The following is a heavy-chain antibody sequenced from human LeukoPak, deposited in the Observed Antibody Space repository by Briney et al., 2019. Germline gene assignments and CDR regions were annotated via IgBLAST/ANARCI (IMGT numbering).Heavy chain of an antibody. CDR1: GASFSNDY. J-gene: IGHJ4*02. Sequence: PSETLSHTCTVSGASFSNDYWSWVRQPPGKGLEWIGYIYHNGRTNYNPSLKCRVNISVDTSKNQFSLMLSSLTAADTAVYYCARAGGHYGGNDYFDYWGQGTLVTVSS. V-gene: IGHV4-59*08. CDR3: ARAGGHYGGNDYFDY. D-gene: IGHD4-23*01. CDR2: IYHNGRT.